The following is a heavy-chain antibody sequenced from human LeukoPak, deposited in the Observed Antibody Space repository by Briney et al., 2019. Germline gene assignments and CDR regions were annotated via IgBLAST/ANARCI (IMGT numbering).Heavy chain of an antibody. D-gene: IGHD3-3*01. CDR2: ISAYNGNT. V-gene: IGHV1-18*01. Sequence: ASVKVSCKASGYTFTSYGISWVRQAPGQGLEWRGWISAYNGNTNYAQKLQGRVTMTTGTSTSTAYMELRSLRSDDTAVYYCARDSDDYDFWSGYYPRIDYWGQGTLVTVSS. J-gene: IGHJ4*02. CDR3: ARDSDDYDFWSGYYPRIDY. CDR1: GYTFTSYG.